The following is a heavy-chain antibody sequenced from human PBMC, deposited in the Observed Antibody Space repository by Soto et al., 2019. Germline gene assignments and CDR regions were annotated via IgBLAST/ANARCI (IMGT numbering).Heavy chain of an antibody. CDR2: LNQDGSQK. V-gene: IGHV3-7*01. CDR1: RFTFNNYW. J-gene: IGHJ4*02. Sequence: GGSLRLSCVASRFTFNNYWMSWVRQAPGERLEWVASLNQDGSQKYYVDSVKGRFTISRDNAKNLLSLQMNSLRVDDTAVYYCARGSYWGQGTLVTVSS. CDR3: ARGSY.